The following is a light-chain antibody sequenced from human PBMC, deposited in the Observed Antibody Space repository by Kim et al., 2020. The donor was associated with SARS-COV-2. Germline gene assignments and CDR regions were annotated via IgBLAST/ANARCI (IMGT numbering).Light chain of an antibody. V-gene: IGLV2-11*01. Sequence: QSVLTQPRSVSGSPGQSVTISCTGTSSDVGGYNYVSWYQQHPGKAPKLMIYDVSKRLSGVPDRFSGSKSGNTASLTISGLQAEDEADYYCCSYAGSYTLVFGGGTQLTVL. J-gene: IGLJ2*01. CDR1: SSDVGGYNY. CDR3: CSYAGSYTLV. CDR2: DVS.